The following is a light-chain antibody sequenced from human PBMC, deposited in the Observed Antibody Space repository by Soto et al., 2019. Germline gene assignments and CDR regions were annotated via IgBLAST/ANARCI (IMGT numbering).Light chain of an antibody. J-gene: IGKJ4*01. V-gene: IGKV2-28*01. CDR1: QSLLSSNGNNY. CDR2: LGS. Sequence: DIVLTQSPLSLPVTPGEPASISCRSSQSLLSSNGNNYLDWYLQKPVQSPQVLLYLGSNRASGVPDRFSGRGSDTDFTLKISRVEAEDVGVYYCMQGLTPPLTFGVGTKVDIK. CDR3: MQGLTPPLT.